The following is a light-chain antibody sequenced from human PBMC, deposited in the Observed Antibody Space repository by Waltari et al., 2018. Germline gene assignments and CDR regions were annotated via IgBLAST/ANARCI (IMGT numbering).Light chain of an antibody. CDR2: EVT. V-gene: IGLV2-14*03. Sequence: QSALTQPASVSGSPGQSITISCTGTSSDIGSQIHVCWYQQHPGKAPKLMIFEVTKRPSGVSNRFSGSKSGNTASLTISGLQAEDEADYYCSSYTTSRTWVFGGGTKLTVL. CDR3: SSYTTSRTWV. CDR1: SSDIGSQIH. J-gene: IGLJ3*02.